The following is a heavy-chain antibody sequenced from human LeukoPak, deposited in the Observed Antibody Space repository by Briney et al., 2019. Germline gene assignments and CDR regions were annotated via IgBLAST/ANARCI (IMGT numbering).Heavy chain of an antibody. V-gene: IGHV4-30-2*01. CDR3: ARRMGRTFGY. Sequence: PSQALSLTCAVSGDSISSGAFHWAWIRQPPGKGLEWIGYIYHSGTTHYNPSLKNRVTISVDRSKNQFSLKMSSVTAADTAVYYCARRMGRTFGYWGQGTLVTVSS. D-gene: IGHD2-15*01. J-gene: IGHJ4*02. CDR1: GDSISSGAFH. CDR2: IYHSGTT.